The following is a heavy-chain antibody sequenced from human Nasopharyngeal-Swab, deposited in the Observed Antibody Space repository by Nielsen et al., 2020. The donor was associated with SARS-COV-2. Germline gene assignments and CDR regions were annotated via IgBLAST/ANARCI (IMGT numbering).Heavy chain of an antibody. V-gene: IGHV3-73*01. CDR3: TTDFYFDY. J-gene: IGHJ4*02. Sequence: GGSLRLSCAASGFIFSASAIHWVRQASGKGLEWVGRIGDKDHNYATTYGASVQCRFTIYTDNSKNTAFLQMDSLKTEDTALYYCTTDFYFDYWGQGTLVTVSS. CDR2: IGDKDHNYAT. CDR1: GFIFSASA.